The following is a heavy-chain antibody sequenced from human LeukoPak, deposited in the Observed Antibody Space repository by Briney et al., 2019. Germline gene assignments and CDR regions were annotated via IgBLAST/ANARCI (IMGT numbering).Heavy chain of an antibody. V-gene: IGHV1-46*01. CDR3: ARDFPIMVRGVPH. D-gene: IGHD3-10*01. CDR1: GYTFTGYW. Sequence: ASVKVSCKAFGYTFTGYWMHWVRQAPGQGPEWMGVISPSGGSTIYAQKFKGRVTLTRDMSTSTDYLELSSLRSEDTAVYYCARDFPIMVRGVPHWGQGTLVTVSS. J-gene: IGHJ4*02. CDR2: ISPSGGST.